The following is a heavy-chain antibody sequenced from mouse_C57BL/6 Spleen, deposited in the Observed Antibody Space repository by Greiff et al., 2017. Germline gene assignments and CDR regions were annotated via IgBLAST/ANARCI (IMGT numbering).Heavy chain of an antibody. CDR1: GFTFTSYA. D-gene: IGHD1-1*01. Sequence: EVQLVESGRGLVKPGASLKLSCAASGFTFTSYAMSWVRQTPEKRLEWVATISAGGSYTYYPDNVKGRFTISRDKAKNNLYLQVSHLQSEDTAMYYCASAIYYGSSYDYDGYFAYWGQGTTLTVSS. J-gene: IGHJ2*01. CDR3: ASAIYYGSSYDYDGYFAY. V-gene: IGHV5-4*01. CDR2: ISAGGSYT.